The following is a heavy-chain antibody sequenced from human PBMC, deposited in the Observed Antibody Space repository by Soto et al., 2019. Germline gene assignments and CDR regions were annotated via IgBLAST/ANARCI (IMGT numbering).Heavy chain of an antibody. V-gene: IGHV3-30*18. CDR1: GFTFSSYG. CDR3: AKDRGGSSTTFDY. CDR2: ISYDGSNK. D-gene: IGHD2-2*01. Sequence: AGGSLRLSCAASGFTFSSYGMHWVRQAPGKGLEWVAVISYDGSNKYYADSVKGRFTISRDNSKNTLYLQMNSLRAEDTAVYYCAKDRGGSSTTFDYWGQGTLVTVSS. J-gene: IGHJ4*02.